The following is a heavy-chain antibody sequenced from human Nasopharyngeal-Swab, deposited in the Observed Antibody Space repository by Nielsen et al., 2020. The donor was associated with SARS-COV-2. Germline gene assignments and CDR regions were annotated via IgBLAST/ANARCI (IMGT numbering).Heavy chain of an antibody. D-gene: IGHD3-3*01. V-gene: IGHV7-4-1*02. CDR2: INTKTGNP. CDR1: GYTFTSYA. Sequence: ASVKVSCKASGYTFTSYAMNWVRQAPGQGLEWMGWINTKTGNPTYAQGFTGRFVFSLDTSVSTAYLQISSLKAEDTAVYYCARTDTHTIFGVAIGYNWFDPWGQGTLVTVSS. CDR3: ARTDTHTIFGVAIGYNWFDP. J-gene: IGHJ5*02.